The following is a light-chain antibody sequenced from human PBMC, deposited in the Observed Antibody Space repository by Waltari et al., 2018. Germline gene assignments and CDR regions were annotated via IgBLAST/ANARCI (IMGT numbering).Light chain of an antibody. J-gene: IGKJ4*01. CDR1: QSVNKY. Sequence: EIVLKQSPATLSLSPGESATLPCRASQSVNKYLDWFQQKPGQTPRLLIYGASNRAAGIPARFSGSGSGTDFTLTISSLEPEDFAVYYCLKRAGGPLFGGGTKVE. CDR2: GAS. CDR3: LKRAGGPL. V-gene: IGKV3-11*01.